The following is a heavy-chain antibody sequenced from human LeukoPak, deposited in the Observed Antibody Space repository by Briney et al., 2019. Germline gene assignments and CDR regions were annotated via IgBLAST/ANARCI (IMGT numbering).Heavy chain of an antibody. CDR1: GGSFGDYQ. V-gene: IGHV4-34*01. D-gene: IGHD6-13*01. J-gene: IGHJ4*02. CDR2: INHRGST. CDR3: ARQWDSSSWYA. Sequence: SETLSLTCAVYGGSFGDYQWSWMRQAPGKGLEWIGEINHRGSTNYNPSLKSRVTISVDTSKNQFSLKLSSVTAADTAVYYCARQWDSSSWYAWGQGTLVTVSS.